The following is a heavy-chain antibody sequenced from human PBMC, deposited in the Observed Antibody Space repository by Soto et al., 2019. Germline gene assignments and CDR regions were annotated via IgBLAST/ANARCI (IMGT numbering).Heavy chain of an antibody. CDR3: ASARGYSYGYGPGY. V-gene: IGHV1-69*06. D-gene: IGHD5-18*01. CDR2: IIPIFGTA. J-gene: IGHJ4*02. Sequence: GASVKVSCKASGGTFSSYAISWVRQAPGQGLEWMGGIIPIFGTANYAQKFQGRVTITADKSTSTAYMELSSLRSEDTAVYYCASARGYSYGYGPGYWGQGTLVTVSS. CDR1: GGTFSSYA.